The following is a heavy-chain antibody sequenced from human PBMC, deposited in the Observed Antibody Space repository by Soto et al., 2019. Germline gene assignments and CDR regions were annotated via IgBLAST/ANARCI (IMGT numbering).Heavy chain of an antibody. CDR2: IIPIFGTA. V-gene: IGHV1-69*06. D-gene: IGHD3-10*01. J-gene: IGHJ5*02. Sequence: GASVKVSCKASGGTFSSYAISWVRQAPGQGLEWMGGIIPIFGTANYAQKFQGRVTITADKSTSTAYMELSSLRSEDTAVYYCARFLYYYGSGWFDPWGQGTLVTVSS. CDR3: ARFLYYYGSGWFDP. CDR1: GGTFSSYA.